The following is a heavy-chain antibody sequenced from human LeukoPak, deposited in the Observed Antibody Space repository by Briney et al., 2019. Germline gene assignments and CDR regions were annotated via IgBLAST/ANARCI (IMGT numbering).Heavy chain of an antibody. V-gene: IGHV3-21*01. CDR1: GFTFSLYS. J-gene: IGHJ5*02. CDR2: ISSTGSYI. D-gene: IGHD1-1*01. CDR3: TRVAQSGPTGWFDP. Sequence: GGSLRLSCAASGFTFSLYSMNWVRQAPGKGLEWVSSISSTGSYIYYADSVKGRFTISRDNPGNVFYLQMDSLRAEDTAVYYCTRVAQSGPTGWFDPWGQGTLVTVSS.